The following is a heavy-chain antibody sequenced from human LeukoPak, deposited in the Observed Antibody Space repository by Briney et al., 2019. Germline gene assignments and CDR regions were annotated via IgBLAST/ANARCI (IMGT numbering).Heavy chain of an antibody. V-gene: IGHV3-74*01. D-gene: IGHD3-22*01. CDR1: GFTFSTYW. CDR3: ARAPSEIGGYYPEYFRH. CDR2: IKSDGGT. Sequence: PGGSLRLSCAASGFTFSTYWMHWVRQAPGRGLVWVSRIKSDGGTNYADSVKGRLTISRDNAKKTVSLQMKSLRPEDTGVCYCARAPSEIGGYYPEYFRHWGQGTLVTVSS. J-gene: IGHJ1*01.